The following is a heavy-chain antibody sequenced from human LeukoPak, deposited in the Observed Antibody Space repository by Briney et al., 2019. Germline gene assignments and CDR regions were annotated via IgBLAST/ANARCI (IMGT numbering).Heavy chain of an antibody. D-gene: IGHD6-13*01. J-gene: IGHJ6*02. Sequence: GGSLRLSCAASGSTFSSYGMHWVRQAPGKGLEWVAVISYDGSNKYYADSVKGRFTISRDNSKNTLYLQMNSLRAEDTAVYYCTKDRVAAYHYYGMDVWGQGTTVTVSS. CDR2: ISYDGSNK. CDR3: TKDRVAAYHYYGMDV. CDR1: GSTFSSYG. V-gene: IGHV3-30*18.